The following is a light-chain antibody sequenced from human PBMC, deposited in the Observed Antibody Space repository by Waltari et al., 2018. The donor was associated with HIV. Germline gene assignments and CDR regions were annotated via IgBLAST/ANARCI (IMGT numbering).Light chain of an antibody. CDR2: GND. V-gene: IGLV1-44*01. J-gene: IGLJ2*01. CDR3: ATWDDSLNGPL. Sequence: QSVLTQPPSVSATPGQRVTISCSGSSSNIGTNIVTWYQQLPGTAPKLIIYGNDQRPSGVPDRFSGSKSGTSASLAISGLQSEDEADYYCATWDDSLNGPLFGGGTKLTVL. CDR1: SSNIGTNI.